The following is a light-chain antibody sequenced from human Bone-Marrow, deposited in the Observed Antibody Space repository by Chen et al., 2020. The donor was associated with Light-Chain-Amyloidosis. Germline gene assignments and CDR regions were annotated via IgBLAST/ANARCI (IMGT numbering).Light chain of an antibody. CDR3: QSAYGSGTYEVI. CDR2: RDT. Sequence: YELTQTSSVSVSPGQTARITCSGDDLPTKYAYWYQQKPGQAPVLVIHRDTERPSGVSERLSSSSSVTTATLTISVVQAEDESDYHCQSAYGSGTYEVIFGGWTKLTVL. J-gene: IGLJ2*01. V-gene: IGLV3-25*03. CDR1: DLPTKY.